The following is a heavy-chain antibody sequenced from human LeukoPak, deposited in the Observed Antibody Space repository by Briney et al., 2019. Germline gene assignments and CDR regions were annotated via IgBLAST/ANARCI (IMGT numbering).Heavy chain of an antibody. J-gene: IGHJ4*02. CDR3: AKWGDYDVLTGYYGSDY. CDR2: ISGRDDST. D-gene: IGHD3-9*01. Sequence: PGASLRLSCAASGFTFKNYAMTWVRQAPGKGLQWVSAISGRDDSTYYADSVKGRFTISRDISKNTLFLQMNNLRADDTAVYYCAKWGDYDVLTGYYGSDYWGQGTLVTVSS. CDR1: GFTFKNYA. V-gene: IGHV3-23*01.